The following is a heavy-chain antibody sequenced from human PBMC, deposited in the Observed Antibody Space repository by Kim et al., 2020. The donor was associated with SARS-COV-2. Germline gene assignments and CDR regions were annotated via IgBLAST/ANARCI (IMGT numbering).Heavy chain of an antibody. CDR3: ARFVGWFLGDSLFGWF. D-gene: IGHD3-3*01. CDR2: IYQSGGS. Sequence: TLSLTCSVSGGSITSVGHHWTWIRQHPERGLEWIGYIYQSGGSQYNPSLESRATISQDTSKNQIFLNLTSVTAADTAVYFCARFVGWFLGDSLFGWF. J-gene: IGHJ5*01. CDR1: GGSITSVGHH. V-gene: IGHV4-31*03.